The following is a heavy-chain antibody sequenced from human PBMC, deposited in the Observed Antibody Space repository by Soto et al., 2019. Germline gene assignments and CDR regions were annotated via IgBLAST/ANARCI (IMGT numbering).Heavy chain of an antibody. Sequence: GGSLRLSCAASGFTFSDYAMSWDRQGPGKGLEWVSTISGSGGRTFYADSVKGRFTISRDNSKNTLYLQMNSLRAEDTAVYYCAKRAQIYDPGYYFDFWGQGTPVTVSS. D-gene: IGHD5-12*01. CDR3: AKRAQIYDPGYYFDF. CDR2: ISGSGGRT. V-gene: IGHV3-23*01. J-gene: IGHJ4*02. CDR1: GFTFSDYA.